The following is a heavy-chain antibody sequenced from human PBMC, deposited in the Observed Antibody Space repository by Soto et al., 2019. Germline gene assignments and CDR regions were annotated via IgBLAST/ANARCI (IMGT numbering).Heavy chain of an antibody. CDR1: GFTFSSYS. V-gene: IGHV3-21*01. CDR3: VRAVQYSSSWYQINSYYYGMDV. J-gene: IGHJ6*02. CDR2: ISSSSSYI. Sequence: SLRLSCAASGFTFSSYSMNWVRQAPGKGLEWVSSISSSSSYIYYADSVKGRFTISRDNAKNSLYLQMNSLRAEDTAVYYCVRAVQYSSSWYQINSYYYGMDVWGQGTTVTVSS. D-gene: IGHD6-13*01.